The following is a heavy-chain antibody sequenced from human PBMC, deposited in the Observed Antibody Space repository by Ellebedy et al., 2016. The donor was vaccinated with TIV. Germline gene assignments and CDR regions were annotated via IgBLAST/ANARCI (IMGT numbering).Heavy chain of an antibody. CDR3: AKFSSYHCDY. Sequence: GESLKISCAASGFTFSNYWMSWVRQAPGKGLEWVAKINRDGSEKYYVDSVKGRFTISRDNAKNSVFLQMDSLRAEDTAVYYCAKFSSYHCDYWGQGTLVTVSS. J-gene: IGHJ4*02. CDR1: GFTFSNYW. D-gene: IGHD5-18*01. CDR2: INRDGSEK. V-gene: IGHV3-7*01.